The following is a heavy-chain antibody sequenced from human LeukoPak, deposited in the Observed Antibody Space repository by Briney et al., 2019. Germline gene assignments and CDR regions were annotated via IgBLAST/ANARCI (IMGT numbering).Heavy chain of an antibody. Sequence: PGGSLRLSCTASGFTFGDYAMSWVRQAPGKRLEWVGFIRSKAYGGTTEYAASVKGRFAISRDDSKSIAYLQMNSLRADDTAMYYCARGQGAWGQGTLVTVSS. V-gene: IGHV3-49*04. CDR2: IRSKAYGGTT. J-gene: IGHJ5*02. CDR1: GFTFGDYA. CDR3: ARGQGA.